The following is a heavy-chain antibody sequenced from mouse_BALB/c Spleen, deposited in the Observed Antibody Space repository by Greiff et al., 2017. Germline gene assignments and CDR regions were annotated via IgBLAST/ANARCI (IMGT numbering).Heavy chain of an antibody. J-gene: IGHJ2*01. Sequence: QVQLQQSGAELARPGASVKLSCKASGYTFTDYYINWVKQRTGQGLEWIGEIYPGSGNTYYNEKFKGKATLTADKSSSTAYMQLSSLTSEDSAVYFCARMDDYFDYWGQGTTLTVSS. D-gene: IGHD2-3*01. V-gene: IGHV1-77*01. CDR2: IYPGSGNT. CDR1: GYTFTDYY. CDR3: ARMDDYFDY.